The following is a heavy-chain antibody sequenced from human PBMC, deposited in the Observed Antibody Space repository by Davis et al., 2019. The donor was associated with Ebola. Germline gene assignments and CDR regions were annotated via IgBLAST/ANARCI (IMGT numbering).Heavy chain of an antibody. V-gene: IGHV1-8*03. CDR3: ARHRGVVVPAAIYWFDP. J-gene: IGHJ5*02. CDR1: GYTFTSYD. CDR2: MNPNSGNT. D-gene: IGHD2-2*01. Sequence: ASVKVSCKASGYTFTSYDINWVRQATGQGLEWMGWMNPNSGNTGYAQKFQGRVTITRNTSISTAYMELSSLRSEDTAVYYCARHRGVVVPAAIYWFDPWGQGTLVTVSS.